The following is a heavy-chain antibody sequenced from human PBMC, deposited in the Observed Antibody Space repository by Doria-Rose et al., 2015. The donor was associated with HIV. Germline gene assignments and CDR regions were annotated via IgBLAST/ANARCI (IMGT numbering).Heavy chain of an antibody. CDR2: INHRGST. J-gene: IGHJ6*02. Sequence: QVQLQQWGAGLVKPSETLSLTCAVFGGSFSGYYWSWIRQPPGKGLEWNGEINHRGSTNYKTSLKSRVNLSLDTSKNLFSLKLSSVTAADTAVYYCARGLLRGGWNDVDYYYGMDVWGQGTTVTVSS. V-gene: IGHV4-34*01. CDR3: ARGLLRGGWNDVDYYYGMDV. CDR1: GGSFSGYY. D-gene: IGHD1-1*01.